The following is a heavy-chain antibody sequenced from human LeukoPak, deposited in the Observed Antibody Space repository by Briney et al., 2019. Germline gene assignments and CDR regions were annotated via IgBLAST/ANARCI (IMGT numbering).Heavy chain of an antibody. V-gene: IGHV3-53*01. D-gene: IGHD3-10*01. CDR3: ARTLWFGESAYYFDY. CDR2: IYSGGST. J-gene: IGHJ4*02. Sequence: PGGSLRLSCAASGCTFSSNARSWVRQAPGKGLEWVSVIYSGGSTYYADSVKGRFTISRDNSKNTLYLQMNSLTAEDTAVYYCARTLWFGESAYYFDYWGQGTLVTVSS. CDR1: GCTFSSNA.